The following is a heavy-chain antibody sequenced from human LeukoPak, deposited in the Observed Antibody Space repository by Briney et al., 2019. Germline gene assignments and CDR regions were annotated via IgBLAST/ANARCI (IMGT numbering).Heavy chain of an antibody. J-gene: IGHJ4*02. CDR2: INHSGST. CDR1: GGSFSGYY. V-gene: IGHV4-34*01. D-gene: IGHD6-6*01. Sequence: SETLSLTCAVYGGSFSGYYWSWIRQPPGMGLEWIGEINHSGSTNYNPSLKSRVTISVDTSKNQFSLKLSSVTAADTAVYYCARFNARSSIAARWGQGTLVTVSS. CDR3: ARFNARSSIAAR.